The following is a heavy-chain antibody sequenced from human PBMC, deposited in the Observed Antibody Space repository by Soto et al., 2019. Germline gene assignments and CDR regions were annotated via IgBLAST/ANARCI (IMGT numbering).Heavy chain of an antibody. J-gene: IGHJ4*02. CDR2: ITNSGDST. D-gene: IGHD6-19*01. Sequence: GFLRLSYAASGLTFSSYAMNWVRQAPGKGLEWVSAITNSGDSTYYADSVKGRFTISRDNSENTLYLQMNGLRAEDTAVYYCARRSQYNSGAFDYWGQGTLVTVSS. CDR1: GLTFSSYA. V-gene: IGHV3-23*01. CDR3: ARRSQYNSGAFDY.